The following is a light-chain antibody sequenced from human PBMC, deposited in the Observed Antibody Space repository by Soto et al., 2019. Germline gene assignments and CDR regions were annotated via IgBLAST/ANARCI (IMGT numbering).Light chain of an antibody. V-gene: IGKV3-15*01. J-gene: IGKJ3*01. Sequence: EIVMPQSPATLSVSPGERATLSCRASQSVSRNLAWYQQKPGQAPRLLIYGASTRATGIPARFGGSGSGTEFTLTINSLQSEYFAVYYCQQYNSFFTFGPGTKVDIK. CDR2: GAS. CDR1: QSVSRN. CDR3: QQYNSFFT.